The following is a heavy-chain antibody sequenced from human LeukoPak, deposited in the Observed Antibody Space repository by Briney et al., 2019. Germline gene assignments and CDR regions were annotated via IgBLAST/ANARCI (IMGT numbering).Heavy chain of an antibody. CDR3: ARLEITMVRGVKNGMDV. Sequence: SETLSLTCAVYGGSFSSYYWSWIRQPPGKGLEWIGYIYYSGSTNYNPSLKSRVTISVDTSKNQFSLKLSSVTAADTAVYYCARLEITMVRGVKNGMDVWGQGTTVTVSS. V-gene: IGHV4-59*08. J-gene: IGHJ6*02. CDR2: IYYSGST. CDR1: GGSFSSYY. D-gene: IGHD3-10*01.